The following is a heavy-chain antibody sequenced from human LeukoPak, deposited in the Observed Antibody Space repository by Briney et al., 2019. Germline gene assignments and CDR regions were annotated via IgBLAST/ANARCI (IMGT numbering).Heavy chain of an antibody. J-gene: IGHJ4*02. D-gene: IGHD2-21*01. V-gene: IGHV3-23*01. CDR1: GFTLSNYA. CDR3: AKAPVTTCLGAYCYPFDL. CDR2: ISVTGNT. Sequence: GGSLRLSCNASGFTLSNYAMTWVRQGPRKGLEWVSAISVTGNTYHAESLKGRFTISRDNSKDTLYLQMRSLRAEDAGVYYCAKAPVTTCLGAYCYPFDLWGQGTQVTVSS.